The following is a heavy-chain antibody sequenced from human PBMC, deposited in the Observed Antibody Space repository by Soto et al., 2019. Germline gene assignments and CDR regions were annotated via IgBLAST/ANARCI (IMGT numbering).Heavy chain of an antibody. CDR3: ARNGGYYGMDV. Sequence: GASVRVSCKASGYTFTGYYMHWVRQAPGQGLEWMGWINPNSGGTNYAQKIKGWVTITRDTSNSTAYMELSRLSSYDTAVYFCARNGGYYGMDVWGQGTTVTVSS. J-gene: IGHJ6*02. V-gene: IGHV1-2*04. CDR1: GYTFTGYY. CDR2: INPNSGGT. D-gene: IGHD1-1*01.